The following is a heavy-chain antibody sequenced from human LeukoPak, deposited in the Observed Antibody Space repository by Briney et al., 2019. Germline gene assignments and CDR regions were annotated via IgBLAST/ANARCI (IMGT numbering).Heavy chain of an antibody. V-gene: IGHV4-39*07. CDR2: IHYTGST. Sequence: SETLPLTCTASGGSISSNTYYWGWIRQPPGKGLEWIGSIHYTGSTYYNPPLKSRVTISVDTSKNQFSLKLTSVTAADTAVYYCAIRGYSYGSPDFDYWGQGTLVTVSS. D-gene: IGHD5-18*01. J-gene: IGHJ4*02. CDR1: GGSISSNTYY. CDR3: AIRGYSYGSPDFDY.